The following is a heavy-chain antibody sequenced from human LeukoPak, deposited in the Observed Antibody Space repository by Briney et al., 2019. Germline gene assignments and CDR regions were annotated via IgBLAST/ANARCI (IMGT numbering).Heavy chain of an antibody. CDR1: GGSIRISDYF. Sequence: ASETLSLTCTVSGGSIRISDYFWAWIRQPPGKGLEWIGSMSSSGSTFYNPSLKSRVTISVDTSKNQFSLKLSSVTAADTAVYYCARLRLLRSAFDIWGQGTMVTVSS. CDR3: ARLRLLRSAFDI. CDR2: MSSSGST. V-gene: IGHV4-39*07. J-gene: IGHJ3*02. D-gene: IGHD3-16*01.